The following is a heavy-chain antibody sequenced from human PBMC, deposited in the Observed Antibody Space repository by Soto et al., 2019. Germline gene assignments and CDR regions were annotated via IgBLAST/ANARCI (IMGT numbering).Heavy chain of an antibody. V-gene: IGHV3-23*01. D-gene: IGHD3-3*01. J-gene: IGHJ4*02. CDR1: GFTFSSYA. CDR3: AKDLRIFGVVGTRTKIDY. CDR2: ISGSGGST. Sequence: PGGSLRLSCSASGFTFSSYAMYWVRQAPGKGLEWVSAISGSGGSTYYADSVKGRFTISRDNSKNTLYLQMNSLRAEDTAVYYCAKDLRIFGVVGTRTKIDYWGKGTLVTVSS.